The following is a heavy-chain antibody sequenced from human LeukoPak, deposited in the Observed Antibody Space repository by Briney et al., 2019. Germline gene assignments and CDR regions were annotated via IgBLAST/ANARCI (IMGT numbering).Heavy chain of an antibody. J-gene: IGHJ5*02. Sequence: ASVKVSCKASGYTFTGYYMHWVRQAPGQGLEWMGWINPNSGGTNYAQKFQGRVTMTRDTSISTAYMELSRLRSDDTAVYYCARDGLWFGELFLNWFDPWGQGTLATVSS. CDR3: ARDGLWFGELFLNWFDP. V-gene: IGHV1-2*02. D-gene: IGHD3-10*01. CDR2: INPNSGGT. CDR1: GYTFTGYY.